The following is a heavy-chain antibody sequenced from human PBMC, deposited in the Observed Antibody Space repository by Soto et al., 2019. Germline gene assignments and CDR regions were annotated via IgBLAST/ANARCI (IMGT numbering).Heavy chain of an antibody. V-gene: IGHV3-30*18. J-gene: IGHJ6*02. CDR3: AKGGYSGYDLYYYYGMDV. CDR1: GFTFSSYG. D-gene: IGHD5-12*01. Sequence: GGSLRLSCAASGFTFSSYGMHWVRQAPGKGLEWVAVISYDGSNKYYADSVKGRFTISRDNSKNTLYLQMNSLRAEDTAVYYCAKGGYSGYDLYYYYGMDVWGQGTTVTVSS. CDR2: ISYDGSNK.